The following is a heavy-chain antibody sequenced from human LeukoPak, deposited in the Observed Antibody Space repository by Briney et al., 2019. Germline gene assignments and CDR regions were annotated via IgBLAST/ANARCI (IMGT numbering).Heavy chain of an antibody. CDR1: GFTFSNYG. Sequence: GGSLRLSCAASGFTFSNYGMHWVRQAPGKGLEWVALISYDGTNKYYADSVKGRFTISRDSSKNTLYLQMNSLRAEDTAVYYCASNPDTYPWGQGTLVTVSS. CDR3: ASNPDTYP. CDR2: ISYDGTNK. V-gene: IGHV3-30*03. J-gene: IGHJ5*02.